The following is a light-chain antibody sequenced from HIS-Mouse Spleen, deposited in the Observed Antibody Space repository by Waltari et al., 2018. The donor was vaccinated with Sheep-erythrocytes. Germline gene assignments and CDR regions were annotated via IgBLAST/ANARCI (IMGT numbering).Light chain of an antibody. Sequence: DIVMTQSPLSLPVTPGEPASISCRSSQSLLHSNGYNYLDWYLQKPGQSPRLLIYWGSNRASGVPDRFSGSGSGTDFTLKISRVEAEDVGVYYCMQALQTPFTFGPGTKVDIK. V-gene: IGKV2-28*01. J-gene: IGKJ3*01. CDR3: MQALQTPFT. CDR1: QSLLHSNGYNY. CDR2: WGS.